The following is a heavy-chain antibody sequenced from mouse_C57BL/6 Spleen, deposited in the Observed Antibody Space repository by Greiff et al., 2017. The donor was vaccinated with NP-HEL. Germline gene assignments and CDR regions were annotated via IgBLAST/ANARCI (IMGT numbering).Heavy chain of an antibody. CDR3: ARGVGYYYAMDY. Sequence: QVQLQQSGAELVMPGASVKLSCKASGYTFTSYWMHWVKQRPGQGLEWIGEIDPSDSYTNYNQKFKGKSTLTVDKSSSTAYMQLSSLTSEDSAVYYCARGVGYYYAMDYWGQGTSVTVSS. J-gene: IGHJ4*01. CDR1: GYTFTSYW. V-gene: IGHV1-69*01. CDR2: IDPSDSYT.